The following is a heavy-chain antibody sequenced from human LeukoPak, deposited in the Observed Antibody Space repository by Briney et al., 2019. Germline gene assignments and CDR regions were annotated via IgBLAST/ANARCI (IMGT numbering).Heavy chain of an antibody. CDR3: ARRYSSSWYSETDY. Sequence: TSQTLSLTCTISSGSISSSSYYWGWSRQPPGKGLVWIGSIYYSGSISYNLSVKSRVTISQDRSKNQFSMKLSSVTAADTVLNSCARRYSSSWYSETDYWGQGTLVSVSS. D-gene: IGHD6-13*01. V-gene: IGHV4-39*01. CDR2: IYYSGSI. CDR1: SGSISSSSYY. J-gene: IGHJ4*02.